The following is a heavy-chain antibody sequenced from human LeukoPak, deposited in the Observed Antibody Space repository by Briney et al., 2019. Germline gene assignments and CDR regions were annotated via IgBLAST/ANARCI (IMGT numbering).Heavy chain of an antibody. J-gene: IGHJ4*02. D-gene: IGHD2-2*01. V-gene: IGHV3-30*03. CDR3: ARDRSRNYSCDY. Sequence: GGSLRLSCAASGFTFSSYSMSWVRQATGKGLEGVAFISYDGSIKYYADSVKGRFTISRDNSKNTLYLQMSSLRTEDTAVYYCARDRSRNYSCDYWGQGTLVSVSS. CDR2: ISYDGSIK. CDR1: GFTFSSYS.